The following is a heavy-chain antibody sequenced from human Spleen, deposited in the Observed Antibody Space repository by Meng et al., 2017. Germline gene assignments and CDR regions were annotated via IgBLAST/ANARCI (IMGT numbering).Heavy chain of an antibody. J-gene: IGHJ6*02. CDR2: INYGRST. CDR1: GGSVTSGSYY. Sequence: SETLSLTCTVSGGSVTSGSYYWSWIRQSPGKGLEWIGYINYGRSTNYSPSLKSRVTISVDTSQNQFSLKLISVTAADTAVYDCARERYYYYGMDVWGQGTTVTVSS. V-gene: IGHV4-61*01. CDR3: ARERYYYYGMDV.